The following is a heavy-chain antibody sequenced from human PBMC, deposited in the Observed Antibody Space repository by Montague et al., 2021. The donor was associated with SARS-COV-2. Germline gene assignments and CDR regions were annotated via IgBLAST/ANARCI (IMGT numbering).Heavy chain of an antibody. J-gene: IGHJ4*02. D-gene: IGHD6-13*01. CDR3: ARDPYSSSWYANFDY. CDR1: GFTFSSYE. V-gene: IGHV3-48*03. CDR2: ISSGGSTI. Sequence: SLRLSCAASGFTFSSYEMRWVRQAPGKGLEWVSYISSGGSTIYYXDSVKGRFTISRDNAKNSLYLQMNSLRAEDTAVYYCARDPYSSSWYANFDYWGQGTLVTVSS.